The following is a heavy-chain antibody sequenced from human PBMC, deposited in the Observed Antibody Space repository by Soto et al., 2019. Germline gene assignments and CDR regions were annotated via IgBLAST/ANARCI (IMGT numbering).Heavy chain of an antibody. CDR1: GGSISSYD. V-gene: IGHV4-59*01. D-gene: IGHD6-19*01. J-gene: IGHJ4*02. CDR3: ASSGYSSGWRTPYYFDY. CDR2: IYYSGST. Sequence: PSETLSLACTVSGGSISSYDWSWIRQPPGKGLEWIGYIYYSGSTNYNPSLKSRVTISVDTSKNQFSLKLSSVTAADTAVYYCASSGYSSGWRTPYYFDYWGQGTLVTVSS.